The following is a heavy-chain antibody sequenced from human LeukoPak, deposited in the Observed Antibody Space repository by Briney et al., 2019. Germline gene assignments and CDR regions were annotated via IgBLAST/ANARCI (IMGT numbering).Heavy chain of an antibody. Sequence: GGSLRLSCAASGFMFSTYPKRWPPHAPGKGLECVSHISCRGGSTNYADSVKRRFTISRDNGKTTLSLQMNSLRAEDTALYYCAKERFTTTTFDSWGRGTLVTVSS. CDR2: ISCRGGST. CDR3: AKERFTTTTFDS. CDR1: GFMFSTYP. J-gene: IGHJ4*02. V-gene: IGHV3-23*01. D-gene: IGHD5-24*01.